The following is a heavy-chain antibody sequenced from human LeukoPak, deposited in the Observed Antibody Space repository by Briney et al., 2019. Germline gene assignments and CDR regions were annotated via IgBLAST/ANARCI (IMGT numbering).Heavy chain of an antibody. V-gene: IGHV3-30-3*01. CDR3: AREPRSRWARGDAFDI. J-gene: IGHJ3*02. CDR1: GFTFSSYA. D-gene: IGHD1-26*01. Sequence: GGSLRLSCAASGFTFSSYAMHWVRQAPGKGLEWVAVISYDGSNKYYADSVKGRFTISRDNSKNTLYLQMNSLRAEDTAVYYCAREPRSRWARGDAFDIRGQGTMVTVSS. CDR2: ISYDGSNK.